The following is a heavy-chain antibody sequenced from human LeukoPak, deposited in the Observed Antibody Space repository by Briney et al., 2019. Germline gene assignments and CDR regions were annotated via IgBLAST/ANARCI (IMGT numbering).Heavy chain of an antibody. J-gene: IGHJ2*01. CDR2: INHSGST. CDR3: AREVDRFGMNWYFDL. D-gene: IGHD3-10*01. Sequence: PSETLSLTCAVYGGSFSGYYWSWIRQPPGKGLEWIGEINHSGSTNYNPSLKSRVTISVDTSRNQFSLKLKSVTAADTAVYYCAREVDRFGMNWYFDLWGRGTLVTVSS. V-gene: IGHV4-34*01. CDR1: GGSFSGYY.